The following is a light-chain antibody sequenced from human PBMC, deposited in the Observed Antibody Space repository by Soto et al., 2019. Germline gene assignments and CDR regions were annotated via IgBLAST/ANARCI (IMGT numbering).Light chain of an antibody. CDR2: KAF. Sequence: DIQMTQSPSTLSASVGARVTITCRASQSITDWLAWYQQKPGKAPKFLIYKAFNLEGGVPSRFSGSGSGTAFTLSISSVQPDDFATYYCQYWDDYSWTFGQGTKVEIK. J-gene: IGKJ1*01. V-gene: IGKV1-5*03. CDR3: QYWDDYSWT. CDR1: QSITDW.